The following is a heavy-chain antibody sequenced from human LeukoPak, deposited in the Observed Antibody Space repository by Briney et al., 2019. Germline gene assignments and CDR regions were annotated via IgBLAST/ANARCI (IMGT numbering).Heavy chain of an antibody. CDR2: IISRGDTT. D-gene: IGHD2-8*02. CDR3: ARGRGYCTGVSCDIDY. V-gene: IGHV3-48*04. CDR1: GFTFNAYS. Sequence: GGSLRLSCAASGFTFNAYSMNWVRQAPGKGLEWVSNIISRGDTTHSAASVKGRFTISRDNAKNSVFLHLNSLRGDDTAVYYCARGRGYCTGVSCDIDYWGQGTLVTVSS. J-gene: IGHJ4*02.